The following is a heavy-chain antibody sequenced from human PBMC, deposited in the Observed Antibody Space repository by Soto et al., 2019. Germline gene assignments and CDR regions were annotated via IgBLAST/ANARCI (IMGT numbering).Heavy chain of an antibody. D-gene: IGHD2-2*01. Sequence: ASVKVSCKASGYTFTSYGVSWVRQAPGQGLEWMGWISAYNGNTNYAQKLQGRVTMTTDTSTSTAYMELRSLRSDDTAVYYCARDPYCSSTRCYGDAFDSWGQGTMVTVSS. CDR2: ISAYNGNT. V-gene: IGHV1-18*01. CDR3: ARDPYCSSTRCYGDAFDS. CDR1: GYTFTSYG. J-gene: IGHJ3*02.